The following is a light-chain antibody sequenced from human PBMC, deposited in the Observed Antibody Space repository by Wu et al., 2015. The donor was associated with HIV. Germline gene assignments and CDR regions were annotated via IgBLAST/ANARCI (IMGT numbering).Light chain of an antibody. V-gene: IGKV3-20*01. Sequence: DIVLTQSPGILSLSPGERATLFCRASQNVNNRNLAWHQQKPGQAPRLLIYGASSRATGIPDRFSGSGSGTDFTLTISRLEPEDFAVYYCQQYGSSLYTFGQGTKLEIK. CDR2: GAS. J-gene: IGKJ2*01. CDR3: QQYGSSLYT. CDR1: QNVNNRN.